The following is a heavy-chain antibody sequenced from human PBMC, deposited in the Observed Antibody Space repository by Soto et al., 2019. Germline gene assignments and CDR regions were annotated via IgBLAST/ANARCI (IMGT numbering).Heavy chain of an antibody. V-gene: IGHV3-74*01. CDR1: GFTFSSYW. Sequence: EVQLVESGGDLVQPGGSLRLSCAASGFTFSSYWMHWVRQPPGKGLVWVSRMNTDGSSTTYADSVKGRFTISRDNAKNTQYRQMNSLRAEDTAVYYCARDLDYGGIPGGYWGQGTLVTVSS. D-gene: IGHD4-17*01. J-gene: IGHJ4*02. CDR2: MNTDGSST. CDR3: ARDLDYGGIPGGY.